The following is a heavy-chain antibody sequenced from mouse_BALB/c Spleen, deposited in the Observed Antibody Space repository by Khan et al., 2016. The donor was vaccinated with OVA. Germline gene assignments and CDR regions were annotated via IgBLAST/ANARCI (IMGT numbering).Heavy chain of an antibody. V-gene: IGHV3-8*02. CDR2: ISYSGST. Sequence: EVQLQESGPSLVKPSQTLSLTCSVTGDSITSGYWNWIRKFPGNKLEYMGYISYSGSTYYNPSLKSRISITRDTSKNQYYLQLNSVTTEDTATYXCARYHYGNYYWYFDVWGAGTTVTVSS. J-gene: IGHJ1*01. D-gene: IGHD2-1*01. CDR1: GDSITSGY. CDR3: ARYHYGNYYWYFDV.